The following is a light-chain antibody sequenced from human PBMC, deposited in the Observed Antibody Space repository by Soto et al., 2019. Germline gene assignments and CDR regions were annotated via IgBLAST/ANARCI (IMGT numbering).Light chain of an antibody. CDR2: DVS. J-gene: IGLJ1*01. CDR3: SLYTSENTYV. CDR1: SSDVGGYNY. Sequence: QSVLAQPASVSGSPGQSITISCTGTSSDVGGYNYVSWYQHHPGKAPKLMIYDVSKRPSGVPDRFSGSKSGNTASLTISGLQAEDEADYYCSLYTSENTYVFGTGTKVTVL. V-gene: IGLV2-14*03.